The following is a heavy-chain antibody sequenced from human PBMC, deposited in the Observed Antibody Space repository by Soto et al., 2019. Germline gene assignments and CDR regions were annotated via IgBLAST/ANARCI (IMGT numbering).Heavy chain of an antibody. CDR3: ASPTGGDY. CDR1: GFTFSSYA. J-gene: IGHJ4*02. CDR2: ISYDGSNK. D-gene: IGHD3-9*01. V-gene: IGHV3-30-3*01. Sequence: GGSLRLSCAASGFTFSSYAMHWVRQAPGKGLEWVAVISYDGSNKYYADSVKGRFTISRDNSKNTLYLQMNSLRAEDTAMYYCASPTGGDYWGQGTLVTVSS.